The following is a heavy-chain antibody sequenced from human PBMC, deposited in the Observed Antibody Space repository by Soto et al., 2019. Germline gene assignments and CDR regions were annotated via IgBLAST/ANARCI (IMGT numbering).Heavy chain of an antibody. Sequence: GGSLRLSCAASGFTFSSYWMSWVRQAPGKGLEWVANIKQDGSEKYSVDSVKGRFSISRDNAKNSLYLQMNSLRAEDTAVYYCARSSSGRAFDIRGQGTMVTVSS. CDR3: ARSSSGRAFDI. CDR1: GFTFSSYW. V-gene: IGHV3-7*01. J-gene: IGHJ3*02. CDR2: IKQDGSEK. D-gene: IGHD6-19*01.